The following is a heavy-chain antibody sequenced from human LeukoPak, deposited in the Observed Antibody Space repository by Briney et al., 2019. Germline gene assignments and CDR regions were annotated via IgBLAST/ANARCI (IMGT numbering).Heavy chain of an antibody. D-gene: IGHD3-10*01. CDR3: ARHRWNGSGTLYYFDY. CDR2: IYYSGST. V-gene: IGHV4-39*01. J-gene: IGHJ4*02. CDR1: GGSIGTTSYY. Sequence: PSETLSLTCTVSGGSIGTTSYYWGWIRQPPGKGLEWIGSIYYSGSTYYNPSLKSRVTISVDTSKNQFSLKLSSVTAADTAVYYCARHRWNGSGTLYYFDYWGQGTLVTVSS.